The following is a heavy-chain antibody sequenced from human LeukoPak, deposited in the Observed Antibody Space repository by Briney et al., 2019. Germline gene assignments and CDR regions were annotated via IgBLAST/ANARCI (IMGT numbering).Heavy chain of an antibody. V-gene: IGHV1-2*06. CDR3: ARDGYCSSTSCYGMDV. CDR2: INPNSGGT. CDR1: GYTFTGYH. Sequence: ASVKVSCKASGYTFTGYHMHWVRQAPGQGLEWMGRINPNSGGTNYAQKFQGRVTMTRDTSISTAYMELSRLRSDDTAVYYCARDGYCSSTSCYGMDVWGQGTTVTVSS. J-gene: IGHJ6*02. D-gene: IGHD2-2*03.